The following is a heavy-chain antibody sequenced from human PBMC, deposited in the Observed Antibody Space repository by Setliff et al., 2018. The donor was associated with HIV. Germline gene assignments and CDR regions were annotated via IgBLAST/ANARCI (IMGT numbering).Heavy chain of an antibody. CDR3: ARDSGGYNYGFAVGSFDY. Sequence: PSETLSLTCTISGVYISNYHGGWIRQPPGRGLEWIGSIHTTGSPKNNPSLQSRVSISIDMAKSLFSLELSSVAAADTAVYYCARDSGGYNYGFAVGSFDYWGQGALVTVSS. V-gene: IGHV4-4*08. CDR1: GVYISNYH. D-gene: IGHD5-18*01. CDR2: IHTTGSP. J-gene: IGHJ4*02.